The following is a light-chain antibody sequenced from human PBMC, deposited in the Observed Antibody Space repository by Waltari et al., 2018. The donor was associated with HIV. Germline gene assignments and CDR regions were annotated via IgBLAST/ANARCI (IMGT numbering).Light chain of an antibody. V-gene: IGLV3-10*01. CDR1: ALPKKY. J-gene: IGLJ3*02. CDR3: YSTYSSGVSWV. CDR2: QDS. Sequence: SYELTQPPSVSVSPGQTARITFSGDALPKKYVYWYQQKSGQAPVLVIYQDSKRPSGISETFSGSSSGTVATLTITGAQVEHEADYYCYSTYSSGVSWVFGGGTKLTVL.